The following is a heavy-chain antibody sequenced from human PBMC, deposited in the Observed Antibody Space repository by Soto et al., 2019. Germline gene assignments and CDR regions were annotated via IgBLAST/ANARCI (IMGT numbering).Heavy chain of an antibody. Sequence: QVQLVESGGGVVQPGRSLRLSCAASGFTFSSYGMHWVRQAPGKGLEWVAVRSYDGSNKYYADSVKGRFTISRDNSKNTLYLQMNSLRAEDTAVYYCAKEAFQDYPNWFDPWGQGTLVTVSS. J-gene: IGHJ5*02. CDR1: GFTFSSYG. V-gene: IGHV3-30*18. CDR2: RSYDGSNK. D-gene: IGHD4-17*01. CDR3: AKEAFQDYPNWFDP.